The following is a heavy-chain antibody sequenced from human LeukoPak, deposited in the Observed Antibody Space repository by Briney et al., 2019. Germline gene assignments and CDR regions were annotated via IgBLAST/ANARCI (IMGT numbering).Heavy chain of an antibody. CDR1: GYTITGYY. J-gene: IGHJ5*02. Sequence: ASVKVSCKASGYTITGYYMHWVRQAPGQGLEWMGWINPNSGGTNYAQKFQGWVTMTRDTSISTAYMELSRLRSDDTAVYYCARARGFGSFDPWGQGTLVTVSS. D-gene: IGHD3-3*01. V-gene: IGHV1-2*04. CDR2: INPNSGGT. CDR3: ARARGFGSFDP.